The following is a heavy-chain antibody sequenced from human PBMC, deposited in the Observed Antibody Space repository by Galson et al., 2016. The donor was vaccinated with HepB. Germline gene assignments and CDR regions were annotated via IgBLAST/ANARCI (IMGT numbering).Heavy chain of an antibody. CDR1: GGSISSSSYY. CDR3: AKARPVYDILTGYYPNWFDP. J-gene: IGHJ5*02. CDR2: IYYSGST. Sequence: LSLTCTVSGGSISSSSYYWGWIRQPPGKGLEWIGSIYYSGSTYPNPSLKSRVTISVDTSKNQLSLKPSSVTAADTAVYYCAKARPVYDILTGYYPNWFDPWGQGTLVTVSS. V-gene: IGHV4-39*01. D-gene: IGHD3-9*01.